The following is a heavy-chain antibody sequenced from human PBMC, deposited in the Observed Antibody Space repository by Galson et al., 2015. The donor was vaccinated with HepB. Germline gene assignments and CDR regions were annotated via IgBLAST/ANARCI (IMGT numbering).Heavy chain of an antibody. CDR2: ISGSGGST. D-gene: IGHD6-13*01. J-gene: IGHJ4*02. Sequence: SLRLSCAASGFAFSSYAMSWVRQAPGKGLEWVSAISGSGGSTYYADSVKGRFTISRDNSKNTLYLQMNSLRAEDTAVYYCAKDTYSSSWYVPDYWGQGTLVTVSS. CDR1: GFAFSSYA. CDR3: AKDTYSSSWYVPDY. V-gene: IGHV3-23*01.